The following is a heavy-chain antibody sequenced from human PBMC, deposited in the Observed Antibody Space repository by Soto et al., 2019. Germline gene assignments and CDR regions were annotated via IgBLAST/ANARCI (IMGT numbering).Heavy chain of an antibody. Sequence: LSLTCAVSGGSISSGGYSWSWIRQPPGKGLEWIGYIYHSGSTYYNPPLKSRVTISVDRSKNQFSLKLSSVTAADIFVYYCPRAAPVFFQXSGQGTPVFVSS. V-gene: IGHV4-30-2*01. J-gene: IGHJ1*01. CDR2: IYHSGST. CDR3: PRAAPVFFQX. CDR1: GGSISSGGYS. D-gene: IGHD2-8*01.